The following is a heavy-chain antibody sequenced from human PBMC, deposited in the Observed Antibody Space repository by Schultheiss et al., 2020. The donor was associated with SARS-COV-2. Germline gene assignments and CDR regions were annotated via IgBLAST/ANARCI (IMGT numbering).Heavy chain of an antibody. CDR3: ARGGAAPGTGAFDI. D-gene: IGHD6-25*01. Sequence: SETLSLTCTVSGGSISSYYWSWIRQPPGKGLEWIGEINHSGSTNYNPSLKSLVTISVDTSKNQFSLKLSSVTAADTAVYYCARGGAAPGTGAFDIWGQGTMVTVSS. CDR1: GGSISSYY. V-gene: IGHV4-59*12. CDR2: INHSGST. J-gene: IGHJ3*02.